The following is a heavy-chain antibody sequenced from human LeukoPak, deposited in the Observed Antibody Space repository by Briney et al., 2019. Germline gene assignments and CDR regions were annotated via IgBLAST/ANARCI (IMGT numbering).Heavy chain of an antibody. Sequence: SVKVSCKASGGTFSSYAISWVRQAPGQGLEWMGGIIPIFGTANYAQKFQGRVTITADESTSTAYMELSSLRSEDTAVYYCAIEAAAANDAFDIWGQGAMVTVSS. CDR2: IIPIFGTA. D-gene: IGHD2-2*01. CDR1: GGTFSSYA. V-gene: IGHV1-69*13. J-gene: IGHJ3*02. CDR3: AIEAAAANDAFDI.